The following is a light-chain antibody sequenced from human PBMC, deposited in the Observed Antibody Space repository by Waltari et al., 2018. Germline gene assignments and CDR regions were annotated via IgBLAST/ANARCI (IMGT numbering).Light chain of an antibody. V-gene: IGLV2-14*03. J-gene: IGLJ3*02. CDR3: SSYTTSTTRV. CDR2: DVS. CDR1: SSDFAHYNF. Sequence: QSALTQPASVSGSPGQSITISCTGTSSDFAHYNFVSWYQQHPGKAPKLIIFDVSHRPSGVSNRFSGSKAGNTASLTISGLQAEDEADYYCSSYTTSTTRVFGGGTKLTVL.